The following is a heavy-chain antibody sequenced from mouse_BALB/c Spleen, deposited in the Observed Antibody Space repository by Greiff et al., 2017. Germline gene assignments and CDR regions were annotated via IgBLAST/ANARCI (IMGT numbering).Heavy chain of an antibody. CDR2: ISYSGST. D-gene: IGHD2-14*01. Sequence: EVQLVESGPGLVKPSQSLSLTCTVTGYSITSDYAWNWIRQFPGNKLEWMGYISYSGSTSYNPSLKSRISITRDTSKNQFFLQLNSVTTEDTATYYCATAYYRYDGYFDYWGQGTTLTVSS. V-gene: IGHV3-2*02. CDR3: ATAYYRYDGYFDY. CDR1: GYSITSDYA. J-gene: IGHJ2*01.